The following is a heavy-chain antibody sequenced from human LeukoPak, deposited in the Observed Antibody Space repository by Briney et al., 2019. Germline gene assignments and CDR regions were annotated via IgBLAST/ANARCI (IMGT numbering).Heavy chain of an antibody. V-gene: IGHV4-34*01. J-gene: IGHJ4*02. Sequence: SETLSLTCTFYGDSFSGYYWSWIRQPPGKGLEWIGEINHSGSTNYNPSLKSRVTISVDTSQNQFSLKLSSVTAADTAVYYCARGAAELRYFDWTDYWGQGTLVTVSS. CDR2: INHSGST. D-gene: IGHD3-9*01. CDR1: GDSFSGYY. CDR3: ARGAAELRYFDWTDY.